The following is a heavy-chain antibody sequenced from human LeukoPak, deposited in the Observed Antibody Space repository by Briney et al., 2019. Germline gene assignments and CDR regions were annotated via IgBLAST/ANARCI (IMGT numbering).Heavy chain of an antibody. D-gene: IGHD3-10*01. Sequence: PSETLSLTCTVSGYLISSGYYWGWIRQPPGKGLEWIWSIYHSGSTCYNPSLKSRVTISVDTSNNQFSLKLSSVTAADTAVYYCAREQRTMEPDNWFDPWGQGTLVTVSS. V-gene: IGHV4-38-2*02. CDR3: AREQRTMEPDNWFDP. CDR2: IYHSGST. CDR1: GYLISSGYY. J-gene: IGHJ5*02.